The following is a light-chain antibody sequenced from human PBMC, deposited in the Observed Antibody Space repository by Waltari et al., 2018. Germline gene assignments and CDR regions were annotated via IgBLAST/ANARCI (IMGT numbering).Light chain of an antibody. V-gene: IGKV3-11*01. J-gene: IGKJ4*01. CDR1: QSIQRY. CDR2: HAY. CDR3: QQRADWPLT. Sequence: EIVLTQSPATLSLSPGGRATLSCRASQSIQRYLGWYQQKPGQAPRLLIYHAYNRVTGVPARFSGSGSETDFTLTISSLEPEDSAIYYCQQRADWPLTFGGGTTVEIK.